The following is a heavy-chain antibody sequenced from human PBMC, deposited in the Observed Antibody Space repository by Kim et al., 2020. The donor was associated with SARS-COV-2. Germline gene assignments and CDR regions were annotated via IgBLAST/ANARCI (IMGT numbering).Heavy chain of an antibody. CDR2: IYTTWTT. CDR3: VRIMRKSTVTRYWFDP. CDR1: GASITTFS. D-gene: IGHD4-17*01. V-gene: IGHV4-4*07. Sequence: SETLSLTCTVSGASITTFSCAWIRHSAGKGLEWIGHIYTTWTTTYNPALTTQPTISRYTSTTQFSLKLTSVTAADTAIFYCVRIMRKSTVTRYWFDPWGRGILVTVSS. J-gene: IGHJ5*02.